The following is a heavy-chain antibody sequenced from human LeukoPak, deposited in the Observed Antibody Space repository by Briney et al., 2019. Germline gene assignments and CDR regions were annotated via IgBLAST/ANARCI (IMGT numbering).Heavy chain of an antibody. CDR3: ARGNTAVAGVYDY. J-gene: IGHJ4*02. D-gene: IGHD6-19*01. Sequence: SQTLSLTCTVSGGSISSGGYYWSWIRQHPGKGLEWIGYIYYSGSTYYNPSLKSRVTISVGTSKNQFSLKLSSVTAADTAVYYCARGNTAVAGVYDYWGQGTLVTVSS. CDR1: GGSISSGGYY. CDR2: IYYSGST. V-gene: IGHV4-31*03.